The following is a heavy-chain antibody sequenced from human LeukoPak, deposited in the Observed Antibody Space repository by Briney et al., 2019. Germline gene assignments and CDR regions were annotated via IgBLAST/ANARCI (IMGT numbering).Heavy chain of an antibody. CDR2: IYASGST. J-gene: IGHJ3*02. D-gene: IGHD2-8*01. Sequence: SETLSLTCTVSGGSISSYYWSWIRQPAGKGLEWIGRIYASGSTNYNPSLKSRVTMSVDTSKNQFSLKLTSVTAADTAVYYCARSSYCTNGVCYDGDAFDIWGQGTMVTVSS. CDR1: GGSISSYY. V-gene: IGHV4-4*07. CDR3: ARSSYCTNGVCYDGDAFDI.